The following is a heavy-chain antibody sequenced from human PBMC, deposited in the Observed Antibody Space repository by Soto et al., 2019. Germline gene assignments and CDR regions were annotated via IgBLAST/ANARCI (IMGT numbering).Heavy chain of an antibody. Sequence: EVQLVESGGGLVQPGGSLRLSCSASGFTFSSYAMHWVRQAPGKGLEYVSAISSNGGSTYYADSVKGRFTISRDNSKNTLYLQMSSLGAEDTAVYYCVKGKAVAGLDYWGQGTLVTVSS. CDR3: VKGKAVAGLDY. CDR2: ISSNGGST. V-gene: IGHV3-64D*06. CDR1: GFTFSSYA. D-gene: IGHD6-19*01. J-gene: IGHJ4*02.